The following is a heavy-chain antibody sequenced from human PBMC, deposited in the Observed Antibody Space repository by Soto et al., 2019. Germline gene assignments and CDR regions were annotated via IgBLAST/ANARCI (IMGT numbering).Heavy chain of an antibody. D-gene: IGHD1-26*01. CDR2: IYHSGST. V-gene: IGHV4-4*02. Sequence: PSETLSLSCAVSGGSISSSNWWSFVRQPPGKGLEWIGEIYHSGSTNYNPSLKSRVTISVDKSKNQFSLKLSSVTAADTAVYYCARGGPMGEGYYYGMDVWGQGTTVTVS. J-gene: IGHJ6*02. CDR3: ARGGPMGEGYYYGMDV. CDR1: GGSISSSNW.